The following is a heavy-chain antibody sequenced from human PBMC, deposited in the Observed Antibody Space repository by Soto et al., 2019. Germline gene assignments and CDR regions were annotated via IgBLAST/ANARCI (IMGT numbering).Heavy chain of an antibody. Sequence: QVQLQESGPGLVKTSETLSLTCTVSGGYLSNYYWSWIRQPAGKGLEWIGRIYTSGSTNYNPALKSLVPLSGDTSKKQFALKLSSVTAADTAVYYCEGWSSSCNMDVWGQGTTVTVSS. CDR1: GGYLSNYY. CDR3: EGWSSSCNMDV. J-gene: IGHJ6*02. CDR2: IYTSGST. V-gene: IGHV4-4*07. D-gene: IGHD3-3*01.